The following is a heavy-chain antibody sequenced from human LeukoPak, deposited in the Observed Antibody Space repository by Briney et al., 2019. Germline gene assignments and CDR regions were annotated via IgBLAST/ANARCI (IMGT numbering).Heavy chain of an antibody. J-gene: IGHJ4*02. Sequence: GGSLRLSCAASGFTFSSYWMHWVRQAPGKGLVRVSRINSDGSSTSYADSVKGRFTISRDNAKNTLYLQMNSLRAEDTAVYYCARAAIGRYLNGVDYWGQGTLVTVSS. CDR2: INSDGSST. CDR1: GFTFSSYW. D-gene: IGHD7-27*01. V-gene: IGHV3-74*01. CDR3: ARAAIGRYLNGVDY.